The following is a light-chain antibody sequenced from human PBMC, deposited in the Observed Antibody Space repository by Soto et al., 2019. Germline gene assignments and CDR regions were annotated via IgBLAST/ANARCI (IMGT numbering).Light chain of an antibody. J-gene: IGKJ1*01. Sequence: DIQMTQSPSTLSASVGDRVTITCRASQTVNTWLAWYQQKPGKAPKVLIFDASSLKTGVPSRFSGSGSGTEFTLTISNLQPDDFATYYCQQYDSYSSGPFGQGSKADI. CDR2: DAS. CDR1: QTVNTW. CDR3: QQYDSYSSGP. V-gene: IGKV1-5*01.